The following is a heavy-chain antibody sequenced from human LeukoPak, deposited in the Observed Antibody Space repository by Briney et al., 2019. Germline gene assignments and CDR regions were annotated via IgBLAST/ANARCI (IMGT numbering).Heavy chain of an antibody. CDR1: GFTFSDYT. CDR2: ISSSSTYI. J-gene: IGHJ4*02. V-gene: IGHV3-21*01. Sequence: PGGSLRLSCAASGFTFSDYTRNWVRQAPGKGLEWVSSISSSSTYIYYVDSVRGRFTISRDNAKNSLYLQMNSLRAEDTAVYYCAREKNRRFDYWGQGTLVTVSS. D-gene: IGHD2/OR15-2a*01. CDR3: AREKNRRFDY.